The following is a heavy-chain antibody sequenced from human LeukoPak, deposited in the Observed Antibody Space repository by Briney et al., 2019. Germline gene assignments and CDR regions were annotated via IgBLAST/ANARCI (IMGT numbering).Heavy chain of an antibody. CDR1: GFTVSSNY. CDR2: IYSGGST. Sequence: GGSLRLSCAASGFTVSSNYMSWVRQAPGKGLEWVSVIYSGGSTYYADSVKGRFTISRDNSKNTLYLQMNGLRAEDTAVYYCAREQTVTTQYYYYYYMDVWGKGTTVTVSS. J-gene: IGHJ6*03. V-gene: IGHV3-53*01. D-gene: IGHD4-11*01. CDR3: AREQTVTTQYYYYYYMDV.